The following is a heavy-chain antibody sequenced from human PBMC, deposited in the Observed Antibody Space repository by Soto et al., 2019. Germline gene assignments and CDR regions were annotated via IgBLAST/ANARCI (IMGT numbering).Heavy chain of an antibody. CDR3: AREDSSSSVGGY. J-gene: IGHJ4*02. D-gene: IGHD6-6*01. Sequence: GGSLRLSCAASGFTFSSYGMHWVRQAPGKGLEWVAVIWYDGSNKYYADSVKSRFTISRDNSKNTLYLQMNSLRAEDTAVYYCAREDSSSSVGGYWGQGTLVTVSS. CDR2: IWYDGSNK. CDR1: GFTFSSYG. V-gene: IGHV3-33*01.